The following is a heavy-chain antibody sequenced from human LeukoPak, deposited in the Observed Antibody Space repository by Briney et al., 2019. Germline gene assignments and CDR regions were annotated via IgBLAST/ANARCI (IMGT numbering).Heavy chain of an antibody. CDR3: ARDLEDDYQNWFDP. CDR1: GGSISSSNW. V-gene: IGHV4-4*02. CDR2: IYHSGST. Sequence: SGTLSLTCAVSGGSISSSNWWSWVRQPPGKGLEWIGEIYHSGSTNYNPSLKSRVTISVDTSKNQFSLKLSSVTAADTAVYYCARDLEDDYQNWFDPWGQGTLVTVSS. J-gene: IGHJ5*02. D-gene: IGHD4-11*01.